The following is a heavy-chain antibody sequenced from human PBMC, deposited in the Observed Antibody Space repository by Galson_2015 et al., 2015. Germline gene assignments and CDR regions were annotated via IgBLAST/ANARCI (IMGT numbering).Heavy chain of an antibody. V-gene: IGHV3-53*01. CDR1: GFTVSSNY. D-gene: IGHD3-10*01. CDR3: ARGGVVRGFEYYFDY. J-gene: IGHJ4*02. Sequence: SLRLSCAASGFTVSSNYMSWVRQAPGKGLEWVSVIYSGGSTYYADSVKGRFTISRDNSKNTLYLQMNSLRAEDTAVYYCARGGVVRGFEYYFDYWGQGTLVTVS. CDR2: IYSGGST.